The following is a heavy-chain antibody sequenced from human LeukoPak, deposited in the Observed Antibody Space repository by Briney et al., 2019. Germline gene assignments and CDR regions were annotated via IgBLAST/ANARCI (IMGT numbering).Heavy chain of an antibody. CDR1: GGSISSYY. J-gene: IGHJ6*02. Sequence: SETLSLTCTVSGGSISSYYWSWIRQPPGKGLEWIGYIYYSGSTNYNPSLKSRVTISVDTSKNQFSLKLSSVTAADTAVYYCASQTTGVVPYYYYGMDVWGQGNTGTVSS. CDR2: IYYSGST. D-gene: IGHD4-11*01. V-gene: IGHV4-59*08. CDR3: ASQTTGVVPYYYYGMDV.